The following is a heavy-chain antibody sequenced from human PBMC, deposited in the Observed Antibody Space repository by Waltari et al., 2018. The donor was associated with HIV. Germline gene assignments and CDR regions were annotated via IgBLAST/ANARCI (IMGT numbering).Heavy chain of an antibody. CDR2: ISGSGGST. V-gene: IGHV3-23*01. Sequence: EVQVLESGGGLVQPGGSLRLSCAASGLTFSKYAMSWVSQAPGKGLEWVAAISGSGGSTHYADSVKGRFTISRDSSKNTLDLQMNSLRAEDTAVYFCAKDLYCSGGNCYSRVLDSWGQGTLVTVSS. J-gene: IGHJ4*02. CDR3: AKDLYCSGGNCYSRVLDS. CDR1: GLTFSKYA. D-gene: IGHD2-15*01.